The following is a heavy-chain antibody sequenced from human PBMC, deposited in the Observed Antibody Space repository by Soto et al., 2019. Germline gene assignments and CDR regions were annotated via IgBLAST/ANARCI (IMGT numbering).Heavy chain of an antibody. J-gene: IGHJ6*02. Sequence: DEQLVESGGGLVQSGGSLRLSCEASGFTLKSYEVNWVRQAPGKGLEWISYITSSTRTTYYADSVKGRFTISRDNARKSVYLQMNSLRVEDTAIYYFARGNTSIQGDLSHYNGLDVWGQGTTVTVS. CDR2: ITSSTRTT. V-gene: IGHV3-48*03. D-gene: IGHD3-10*01. CDR3: ARGNTSIQGDLSHYNGLDV. CDR1: GFTLKSYE.